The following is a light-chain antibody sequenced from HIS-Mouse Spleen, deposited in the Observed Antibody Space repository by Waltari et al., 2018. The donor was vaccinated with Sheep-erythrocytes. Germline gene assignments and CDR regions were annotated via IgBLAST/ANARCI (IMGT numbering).Light chain of an antibody. V-gene: IGLV2-23*01. CDR1: SSDVGSYNL. J-gene: IGLJ2*01. Sequence: QSALTQPASVSGSPGQSITISCTGTSSDVGSYNLVSWYQQHPGKAPKHMLYEGSKRPSGVSNLFSCSKSGNTAVLTISGRQAEDEADYFCCSYAGSSTYVVFGGVTKLTVL. CDR3: CSYAGSSTYVV. CDR2: EGS.